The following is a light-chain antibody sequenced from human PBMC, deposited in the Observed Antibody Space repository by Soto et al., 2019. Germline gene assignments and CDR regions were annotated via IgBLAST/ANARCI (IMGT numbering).Light chain of an antibody. CDR1: QSVGSN. J-gene: IGKJ1*01. CDR2: GAS. CDR3: QQYNNWPPDRT. Sequence: EIVITQSPATLSVSPGERATLSCRASQSVGSNLAWYQQKPGQAPRLLIYGASTRATGIPARFSGSGSGTEFTVTISSLQSEDFAIYFCQQYNNWPPDRTFGQGTKVEIK. V-gene: IGKV3-15*01.